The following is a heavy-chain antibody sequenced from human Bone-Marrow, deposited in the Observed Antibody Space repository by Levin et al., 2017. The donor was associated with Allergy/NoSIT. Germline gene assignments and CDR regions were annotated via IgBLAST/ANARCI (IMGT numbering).Heavy chain of an antibody. D-gene: IGHD6-13*01. Sequence: GGSLRLSCAASGFNFRRSAMSWVRQAPGKGLEWVSSISDSGDNTYYIDAVKGRFTISRDNSKNTLYLQMNSLRADDSAKYFCVKGGVERTADDPDNWFDPWGQGTLVSVSS. CDR1: GFNFRRSA. CDR2: ISDSGDNT. J-gene: IGHJ5*02. CDR3: VKGGVERTADDPDNWFDP. V-gene: IGHV3-23*01.